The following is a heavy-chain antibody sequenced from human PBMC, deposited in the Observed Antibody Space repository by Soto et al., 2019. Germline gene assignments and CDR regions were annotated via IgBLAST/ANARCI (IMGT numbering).Heavy chain of an antibody. J-gene: IGHJ6*02. CDR2: ISYDGSNK. V-gene: IGHV3-30-3*01. CDR1: GFTFSSYA. CDR3: ARAVYQLLPGYYYYYGMDV. D-gene: IGHD2-2*01. Sequence: PVGSLRLSCAASGFTFSSYAMHWVRQAPGKGLEWVAVISYDGSNKYYADSVKGRFTISRDNSKNTLYLQMNSLRAEDTAVYYCARAVYQLLPGYYYYYGMDVWGQGTTVTVSS.